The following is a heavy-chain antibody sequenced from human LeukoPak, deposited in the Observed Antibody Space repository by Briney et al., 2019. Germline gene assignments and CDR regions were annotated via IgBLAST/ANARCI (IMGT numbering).Heavy chain of an antibody. J-gene: IGHJ4*02. Sequence: ASVRVSCKTSGYTFSTYDISWVRQAPGQGLEWMGWINTHTGSTKYVQNLQGRVTMTTDTSTSTAYMELRSLGSDDTAVYYCARGPGGCSGGSCYHDYWGQGNLVIVSS. CDR3: ARGPGGCSGGSCYHDY. V-gene: IGHV1-18*01. D-gene: IGHD2-15*01. CDR2: INTHTGST. CDR1: GYTFSTYD.